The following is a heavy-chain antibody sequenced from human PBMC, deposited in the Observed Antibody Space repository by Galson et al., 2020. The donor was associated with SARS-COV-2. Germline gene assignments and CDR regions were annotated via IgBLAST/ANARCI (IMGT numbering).Heavy chain of an antibody. V-gene: IGHV3-9*01. D-gene: IGHD6-19*01. J-gene: IGHJ4*02. Sequence: GGSLRLSCAASGFTFDDYAMHWVRQAPGKGLEWVSGISWNSGSIGYADSVKGRFTISRDNAKNSLYLQMNSLRAEDTALYYCAKIDGLGYWGQGTLVTVSS. CDR1: GFTFDDYA. CDR3: AKIDGLGY. CDR2: ISWNSGSI.